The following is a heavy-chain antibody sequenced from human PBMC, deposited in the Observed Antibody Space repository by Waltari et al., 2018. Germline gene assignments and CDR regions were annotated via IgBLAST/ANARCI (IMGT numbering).Heavy chain of an antibody. Sequence: EVQLVESGGGLVQPGGSLRLSCAASGFTVSSNYMSWVRQAPGKGLGWVSVIYSGGSTYDADAVKGRFTISRDNSKNTLYLQMNSLRAEDTAVYYCARDHLIVGGWFDPWGQGTLVTVSS. CDR2: IYSGGST. CDR3: ARDHLIVGGWFDP. CDR1: GFTVSSNY. D-gene: IGHD1-26*01. J-gene: IGHJ5*02. V-gene: IGHV3-66*02.